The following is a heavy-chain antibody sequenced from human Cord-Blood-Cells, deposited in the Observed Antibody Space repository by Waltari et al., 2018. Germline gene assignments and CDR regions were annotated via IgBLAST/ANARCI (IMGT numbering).Heavy chain of an antibody. CDR1: GFTVSSNY. J-gene: IGHJ3*02. D-gene: IGHD6-6*01. Sequence: EVQLVESGGGLIQPGGSLRLSCAASGFTVSSNYMSWVHQAPGKGLEWVSVIYSGGSTYYADSVKGRFTISRDNSKNTLYLQMNSLRAEDTAVYYCARAPYSSSFAFDIWGQGTMVTVSS. CDR3: ARAPYSSSFAFDI. CDR2: IYSGGST. V-gene: IGHV3-53*01.